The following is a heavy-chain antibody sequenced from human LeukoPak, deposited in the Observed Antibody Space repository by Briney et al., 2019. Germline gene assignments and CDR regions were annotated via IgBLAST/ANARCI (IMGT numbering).Heavy chain of an antibody. CDR3: AKPRFPVVMVAATEDY. J-gene: IGHJ4*02. D-gene: IGHD2-15*01. V-gene: IGHV3-48*03. CDR1: GFTFSSYE. CDR2: ISNSGSTI. Sequence: PGGSLRLSCAASGFTFSSYEINWVRQAPGKRLEWVSYISNSGSTIYYADSVKGRFTISRDNAKDSLYLQMNSLRAEDTAVYYCAKPRFPVVMVAATEDYWGQGTRVTVSS.